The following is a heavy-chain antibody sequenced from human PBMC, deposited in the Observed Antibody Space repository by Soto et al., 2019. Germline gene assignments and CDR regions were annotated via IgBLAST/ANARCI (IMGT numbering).Heavy chain of an antibody. V-gene: IGHV4-31*03. J-gene: IGHJ5*02. CDR2: IYYSGNT. Sequence: QVQLQESGPGLVKPSQTLSLTCTVSGGSISSDGYYWNWIRQHPEKGLEWIGYIYYSGNTYYNPSLKSRVTISVDTSKNQFSLMLNSVTAADTAVYYCVREPPRGGFGRRWFDPWGQGTLVTVSS. D-gene: IGHD3-10*01. CDR1: GGSISSDGYY. CDR3: VREPPRGGFGRRWFDP.